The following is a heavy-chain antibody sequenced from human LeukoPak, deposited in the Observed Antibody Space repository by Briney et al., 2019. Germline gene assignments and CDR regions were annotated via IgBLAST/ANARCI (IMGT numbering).Heavy chain of an antibody. CDR3: ARGSDFADY. Sequence: SETLSLTCTVSGGSISSYYWSWIRQPPGKGLEWIGYIYNSGSTNYNPSLKSRVTISLDTSKNQLSMKLRSVTAADTAVYYCARGSDFADYWGQGTLVTVSS. J-gene: IGHJ4*02. V-gene: IGHV4-59*01. CDR1: GGSISSYY. D-gene: IGHD2-21*02. CDR2: IYNSGST.